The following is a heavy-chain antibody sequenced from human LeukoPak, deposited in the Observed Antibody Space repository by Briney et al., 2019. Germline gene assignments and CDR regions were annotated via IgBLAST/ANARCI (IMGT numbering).Heavy chain of an antibody. D-gene: IGHD3-22*01. V-gene: IGHV4-59*01. Sequence: EPSETLSLTCTVSGGSISSYYWSWIRQPPGKGLEWIGYIYYSGSTNYNPSLKSRVTISVDTSKNQFSLKLSSVTAADTAVYYCARARYDSSGYRFDYWGQGTLVTVSS. CDR2: IYYSGST. CDR1: GGSISSYY. J-gene: IGHJ4*02. CDR3: ARARYDSSGYRFDY.